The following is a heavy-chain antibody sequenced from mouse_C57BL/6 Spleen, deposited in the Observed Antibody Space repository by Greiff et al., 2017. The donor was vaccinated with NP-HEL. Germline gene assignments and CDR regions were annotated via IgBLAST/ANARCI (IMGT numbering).Heavy chain of an antibody. V-gene: IGHV5-17*01. CDR2: ISSGSSTI. CDR3: ARDDGKRYFDD. J-gene: IGHJ1*03. CDR1: GFTFSDYG. Sequence: EVQLVESGGGLVKPGGSLKLSCAASGFTFSDYGMHWVRQAPGKGLEWVAYISSGSSTIYYADTVKCRFTVYRDNAKNTQFLQMTSLRSEDTARYYCARDDGKRYFDDWGKGTTVTVSS. D-gene: IGHD2-12*01.